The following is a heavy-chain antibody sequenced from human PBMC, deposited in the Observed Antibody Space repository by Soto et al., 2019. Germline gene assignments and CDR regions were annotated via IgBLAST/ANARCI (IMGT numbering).Heavy chain of an antibody. CDR3: AKEGGRSFVRAAIPIDY. J-gene: IGHJ4*02. V-gene: IGHV3-23*01. CDR2: ISRSGGST. Sequence: EVQLLESGGGLVQPGGSLRLSCAASGFTFSSYAMTWVRQAPGKGLEWVSSISRSGGSTYYADSVKGRFTISRDNSKNPLKLQMHSLRLGDTDIYYCAKEGGRSFVRAAIPIDYWGQGTLVTVSS. CDR1: GFTFSSYA. D-gene: IGHD2-2*02.